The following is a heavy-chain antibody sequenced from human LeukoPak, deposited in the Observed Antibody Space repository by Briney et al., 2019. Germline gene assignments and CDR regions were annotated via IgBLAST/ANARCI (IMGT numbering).Heavy chain of an antibody. D-gene: IGHD7-27*01. J-gene: IGHJ6*02. V-gene: IGHV3-74*01. CDR2: INSDGSST. CDR1: GFTFSSYW. Sequence: PGGSLRLSCAASGFTFSSYWMHWVRQAPGKGLVWVSRINSDGSSTSYADSVKGRFTISRDNAKNTLYLQMNSLRAEDTAVYYCARDNWESATPYGMDVWGQGTTVTVSS. CDR3: ARDNWESATPYGMDV.